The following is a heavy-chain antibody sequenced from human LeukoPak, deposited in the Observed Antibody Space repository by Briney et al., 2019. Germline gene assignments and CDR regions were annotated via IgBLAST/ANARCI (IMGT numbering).Heavy chain of an antibody. CDR3: ASTSPKYYYESSGYSSLFDN. V-gene: IGHV4-38-2*01. D-gene: IGHD3-22*01. CDR1: GYSISSNYY. CDR2: IYYSGNT. J-gene: IGHJ4*02. Sequence: PSETLSLTCSVSGYSISSNYYWGWIRQPPGKGLEWIGTIYYSGNTYYNPSLKSRLTISVDTSKNQFSLKLRSVTAADTALYYCASTSPKYYYESSGYSSLFDNWGQGTLVTVSS.